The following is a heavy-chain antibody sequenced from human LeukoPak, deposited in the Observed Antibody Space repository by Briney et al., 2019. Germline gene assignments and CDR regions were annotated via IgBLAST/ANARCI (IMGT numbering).Heavy chain of an antibody. CDR3: ARDAGPPGDY. J-gene: IGHJ4*02. Sequence: GGSLRLSCAASGFTFSSYSMNWVRQASGKGLEWDSSISSSSYIYYADSVKGRFTISRDNAKNSLYLQMNSLRAEDTAVYYCARDAGPPGDYWGQGTLVTVSS. CDR1: GFTFSSYS. CDR2: ISSSSYI. V-gene: IGHV3-21*01. D-gene: IGHD3-10*01.